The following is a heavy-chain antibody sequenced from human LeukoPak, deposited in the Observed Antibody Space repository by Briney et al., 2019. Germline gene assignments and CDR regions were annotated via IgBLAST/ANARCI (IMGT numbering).Heavy chain of an antibody. J-gene: IGHJ5*02. D-gene: IGHD5-12*01. CDR2: INTNSGGT. CDR1: EYTFTAYY. V-gene: IGHV1-2*02. CDR3: ATTIRGFPYNWFDP. Sequence: ASVKVSCKASEYTFTAYYIHWVRQAPGQGLEWVGWINTNSGGTNYAQRFQGRVTMTRDTSISTAYMEMSSLRSDDTAMYYCATTIRGFPYNWFDPWGQGTLVTVSS.